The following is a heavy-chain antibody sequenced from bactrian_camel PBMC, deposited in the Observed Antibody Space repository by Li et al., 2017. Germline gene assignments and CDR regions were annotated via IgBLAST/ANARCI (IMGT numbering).Heavy chain of an antibody. CDR2: INEGGGAT. CDR1: GFTFGNYW. CDR3: VRDAANILTVVTAANY. V-gene: IGHV3S1*01. Sequence: HVQLVESGGGLVQPGGSLRLSCAASGFTFGNYWMYWVRQAPGKGLEWVSTINEGGGATYYADSVKGRFTISRDNAKNTVYLQMNSLKPEDTAVYYCVRDAANILTVVTAANYRGQGTQVTVS. D-gene: IGHD2*01. J-gene: IGHJ4*01.